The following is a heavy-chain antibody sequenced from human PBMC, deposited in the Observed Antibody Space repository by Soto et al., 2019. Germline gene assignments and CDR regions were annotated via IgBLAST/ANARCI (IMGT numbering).Heavy chain of an antibody. D-gene: IGHD2-21*02. CDR1: GGTFSSYA. CDR2: IIPIFGTA. CDR3: ASVSPYCGGDCYSERFGWFDP. V-gene: IGHV1-69*13. J-gene: IGHJ5*01. Sequence: GASVKVSCKASGGTFSSYAISWVRQAPGQGLEWMGGIIPIFGTANYAQKFQGRVTITADESTSTAYMELSSLRSEDTAVSYCASVSPYCGGDCYSERFGWFDPWGQGTLVTVSS.